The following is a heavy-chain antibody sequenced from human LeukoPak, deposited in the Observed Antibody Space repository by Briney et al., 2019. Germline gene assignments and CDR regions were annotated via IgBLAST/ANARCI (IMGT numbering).Heavy chain of an antibody. V-gene: IGHV3-23*01. CDR1: GFTFSSYG. CDR3: AKAGCSSTSCPIDY. CDR2: ISGSGGST. J-gene: IGHJ4*02. Sequence: GGSLRLSCAASGFTFSSYGMSWVRQAPGKGLEWVSAISGSGGSTYYADSVKGRFTISRDNSKNTLYLQMNSLRAEDTAVYYCAKAGCSSTSCPIDYWGQGTLVTVSS. D-gene: IGHD2-2*01.